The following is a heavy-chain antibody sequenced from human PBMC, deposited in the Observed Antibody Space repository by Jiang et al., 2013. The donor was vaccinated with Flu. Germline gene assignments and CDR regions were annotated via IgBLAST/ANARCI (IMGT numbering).Heavy chain of an antibody. CDR1: GYTFSIYG. J-gene: IGHJ4*02. CDR2: TNAFNGNT. V-gene: IGHV1-18*01. D-gene: IGHD3-22*01. Sequence: GAEVKKPGASVKVSCRASGYTFSIYGISWVRQAPGQGLEWMGWTNAFNGNTNYAQNYEGRVTMTTDTSTNTAYMELRSLRSDDTAVYYCARDQGLFQFDSWGQGTLVTVSS. CDR3: ARDQGLFQFDS.